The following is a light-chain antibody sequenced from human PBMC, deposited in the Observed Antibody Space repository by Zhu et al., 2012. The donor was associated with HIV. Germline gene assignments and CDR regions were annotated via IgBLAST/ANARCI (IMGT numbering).Light chain of an antibody. CDR3: QHLTLYPT. CDR1: QSVYKW. CDR2: EAS. Sequence: DIQMTQSPSTLSASVGDRVTITCRASQSVYKWLAWYQQKPEKAPKLLIYEASSLETGVPSRFSGSGSGTEFTLTISSLQPDDFATYFCQHLTLYPTFGGGSKVEIK. V-gene: IGKV1-5*03. J-gene: IGKJ4*01.